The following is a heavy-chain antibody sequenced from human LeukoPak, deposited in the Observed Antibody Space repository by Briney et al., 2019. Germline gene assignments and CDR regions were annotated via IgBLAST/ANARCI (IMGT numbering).Heavy chain of an antibody. V-gene: IGHV1-18*01. Sequence: AASVKVSCKASGYTFTSYGISWVRQAPGQGLEWMGWISAYNGNTNYAQKLQGRVTMTTDTSTSTAYMELRSLRSDDTAVYHCAIENYYDSSGYYRWGQGTLVTVSS. CDR3: AIENYYDSSGYYR. CDR1: GYTFTSYG. J-gene: IGHJ5*02. D-gene: IGHD3-22*01. CDR2: ISAYNGNT.